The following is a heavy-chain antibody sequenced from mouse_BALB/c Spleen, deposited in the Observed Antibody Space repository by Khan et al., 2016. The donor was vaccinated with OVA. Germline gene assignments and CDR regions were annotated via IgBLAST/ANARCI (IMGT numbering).Heavy chain of an antibody. CDR2: INTHSGVP. D-gene: IGHD1-2*01. J-gene: IGHJ3*01. CDR1: GYTFTTAG. Sequence: QIQLVQSGPELKKPGETVRISCKASGYTFTTAGMQWVQRMPGKGLKWIGWINTHSGVPKYAEEFKGRFAFSLEPSASTAYLQMSNLKIEDTATYFCAREDYYGYGFAYWGQGTLVTVSA. CDR3: AREDYYGYGFAY. V-gene: IGHV9-4*02.